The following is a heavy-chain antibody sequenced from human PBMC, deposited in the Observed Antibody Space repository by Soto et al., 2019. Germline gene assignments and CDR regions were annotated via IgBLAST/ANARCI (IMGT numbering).Heavy chain of an antibody. D-gene: IGHD3-22*01. V-gene: IGHV3-33*01. CDR1: GFTFSSYG. J-gene: IGHJ6*02. CDR2: IWYDGSNK. Sequence: GGSLRLSCAASGFTFSSYGMHWVRQAPGKGLEWVAVIWYDGSNKYYADSVKGRFTISRDNSKNTLYLQMNSLRAEDTAVYYCAREYYYDSSGYYYVGYYGMDVWGQGTTVTVSS. CDR3: AREYYYDSSGYYYVGYYGMDV.